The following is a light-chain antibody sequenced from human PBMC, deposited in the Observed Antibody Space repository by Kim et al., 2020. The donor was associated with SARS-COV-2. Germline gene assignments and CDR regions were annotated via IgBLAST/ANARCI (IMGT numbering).Light chain of an antibody. CDR1: SSSIGAGHD. CDR2: GNN. Sequence: QSVLMQPPSVSGAPGQKVSISCTGSSSSIGAGHDVHWYQHLPRTAPKLLIDGNNNRPSGVPDRFSASKSGTSFSLAITGLQAEDEGDYYCQSYDSALSGWVFGGETQLTVL. CDR3: QSYDSALSGWV. V-gene: IGLV1-40*01. J-gene: IGLJ3*02.